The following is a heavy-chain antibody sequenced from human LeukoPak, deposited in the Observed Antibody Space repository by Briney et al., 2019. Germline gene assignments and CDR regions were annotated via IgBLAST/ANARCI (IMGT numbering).Heavy chain of an antibody. CDR2: IKQDGSEK. V-gene: IGHV3-7*03. D-gene: IGHD3-9*01. CDR3: TTTPGVYYDILTGYYYGMDV. Sequence: GGSLRLSCAASGFTFSSYWMSWVRQAPGKGLEWVANIKQDGSEKYYVDSVKGRFTISRDNAKNSLYLQMNSLRAEDTAVYYCTTTPGVYYDILTGYYYGMDVWGKGTTVTVSS. J-gene: IGHJ6*04. CDR1: GFTFSSYW.